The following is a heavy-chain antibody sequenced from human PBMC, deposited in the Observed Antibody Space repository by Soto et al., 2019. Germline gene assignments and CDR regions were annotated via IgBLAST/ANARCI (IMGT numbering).Heavy chain of an antibody. CDR2: IIPIFGTA. J-gene: IGHJ5*02. CDR3: PGRSGASAAGTASWFAP. V-gene: IGHV1-69*12. D-gene: IGHD6-13*01. CDR1: GGTFSSYA. Sequence: QVQLVQSGAEVKKPGSSVKVSCKASGGTFSSYAISWVRQAPGQGLEWMGGIIPIFGTANYAQKFQGRVTITEDEAPSSVNGELSRLGSEGTAGCCWPGRSGASAAGTASWFAPWGQGATDAVTS.